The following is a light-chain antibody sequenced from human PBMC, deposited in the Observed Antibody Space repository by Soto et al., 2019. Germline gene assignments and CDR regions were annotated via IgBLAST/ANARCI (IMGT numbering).Light chain of an antibody. CDR3: AAWDDSLNAWV. CDR1: RSNIGSSN. CDR2: SDN. Sequence: QSVLTQPPSASGTPGQRVTISCSGSRSNIGSSNVNWYQQLPGTAPKVLIYSDNVRPSGVPDRVSGSKSGTSASLAISGRQSEDEADYYCAAWDDSLNAWVFGGGTKLTVL. V-gene: IGLV1-44*01. J-gene: IGLJ3*02.